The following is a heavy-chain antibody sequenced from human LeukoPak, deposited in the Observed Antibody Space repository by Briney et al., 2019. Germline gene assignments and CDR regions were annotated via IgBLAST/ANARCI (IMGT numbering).Heavy chain of an antibody. D-gene: IGHD2-2*01. CDR3: ARVGYCSSTSCYLAPTDV. J-gene: IGHJ6*02. CDR1: GGSVSSGSYY. V-gene: IGHV4-61*01. CDR2: IYCSGST. Sequence: SETLSLTCTVSGGSVSSGSYYWSWIRQPPGKGLEWIGYIYCSGSTNYNPSLKSRVTISVDTSKNQFSLKLSSVTAADTAVYYCARVGYCSSTSCYLAPTDVWGQGTTVTVSS.